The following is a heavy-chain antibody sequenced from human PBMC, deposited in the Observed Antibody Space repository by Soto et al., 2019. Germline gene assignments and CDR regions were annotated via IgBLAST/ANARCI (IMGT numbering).Heavy chain of an antibody. D-gene: IGHD2-15*01. CDR3: ASPDLFFSTKGWSRSYFDS. V-gene: IGHV1-69*01. Sequence: QAQLMQSGAEVKEPGSSVKVSCKASGGTFSNYAFSWVRQTSGLGLEWLGGIIPIFGSANYAQKFQDRVTITADESTSTVYMEPRSLKFEDTAVYYCASPDLFFSTKGWSRSYFDSWGQGTLVTVSS. CDR2: IIPIFGSA. J-gene: IGHJ4*02. CDR1: GGTFSNYA.